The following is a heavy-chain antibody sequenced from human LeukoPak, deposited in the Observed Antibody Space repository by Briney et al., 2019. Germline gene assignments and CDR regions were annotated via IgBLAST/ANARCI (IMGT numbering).Heavy chain of an antibody. CDR2: IYARGTTDDNPT. CDR3: ARGYSYGKNWFDP. V-gene: IGHV4-4*07. J-gene: IGHJ5*02. CDR1: GASISKYY. D-gene: IGHD5-18*01. Sequence: NPSETLSLTCTVSGASISKYYWSWIRQPAGKGLEWIGRIYARGTTDDNPTDYNPPLKSRVIMSVDTSKNQFSLNLSSVTAADTAVYYYARGYSYGKNWFDPWGQGTLVSVSS.